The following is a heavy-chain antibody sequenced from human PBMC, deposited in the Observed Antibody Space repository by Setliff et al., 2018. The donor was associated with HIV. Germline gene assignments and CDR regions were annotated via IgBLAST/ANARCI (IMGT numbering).Heavy chain of an antibody. V-gene: IGHV4-31*03. Sequence: SETLSLTCTLSGFSISSDGFYWNWFRQRPGKGLEWIGYIFGSGITYYNPSLKSRLRISLDTSANQFSLELSSVTAADTALYFCARVPSWGEDPFAFDVWGLGTMVTVSS. D-gene: IGHD7-27*01. CDR2: IFGSGIT. CDR3: ARVPSWGEDPFAFDV. J-gene: IGHJ3*01. CDR1: GFSISSDGFY.